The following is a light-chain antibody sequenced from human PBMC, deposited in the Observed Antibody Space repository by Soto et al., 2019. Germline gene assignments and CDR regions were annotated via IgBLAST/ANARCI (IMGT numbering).Light chain of an antibody. CDR1: SSEVGGYNY. CDR3: SSYTSSSTVV. J-gene: IGLJ1*01. V-gene: IGLV2-14*01. Sequence: QSALTQPASVSGSPGQSITISCTGTSSEVGGYNYVSWYQQHPGKAPKLMIYDVSNRPSGVSNRFSGSESGNTASLTSSGLQAEDEADYYCSSYTSSSTVVFGTGTKLTVL. CDR2: DVS.